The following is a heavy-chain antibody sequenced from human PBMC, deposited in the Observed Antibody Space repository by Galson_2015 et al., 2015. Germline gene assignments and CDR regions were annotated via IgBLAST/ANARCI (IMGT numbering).Heavy chain of an antibody. CDR2: SGSTI. D-gene: IGHD6-19*01. V-gene: IGHV3-11*01. CDR3: ARGGRGYSSGWYVDY. J-gene: IGHJ4*02. Sequence: SGSTIYYADSVKGRFTISRDNAKNSLYLQMNSLRAEDTAVYYCARGGRGYSSGWYVDYWGQGTLVTVSS.